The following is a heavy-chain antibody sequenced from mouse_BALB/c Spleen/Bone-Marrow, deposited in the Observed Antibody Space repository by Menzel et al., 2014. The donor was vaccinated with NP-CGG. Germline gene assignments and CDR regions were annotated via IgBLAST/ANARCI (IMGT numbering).Heavy chain of an antibody. CDR2: ISYDGNN. CDR1: GYSITSGYY. V-gene: IGHV3-6*02. D-gene: IGHD2-10*02. CDR3: ARXGYGNLDY. J-gene: IGHJ2*01. Sequence: VQLQQSGPGLVKPSQSLSLTCSVTGYSITSGYYWNWIRQFPGNKLEWMGYISYDGNNNYDPSLKNRISITRDTSKNQFFLKLNSVATEDTXXXYXARXGYGNLDYWGQGTTLTVSS.